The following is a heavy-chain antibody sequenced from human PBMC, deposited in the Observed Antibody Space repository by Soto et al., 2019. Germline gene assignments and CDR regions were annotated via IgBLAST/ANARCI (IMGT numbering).Heavy chain of an antibody. CDR1: GGSISSTRSY. CDR3: ARHGQLVTYYYYGMDV. D-gene: IGHD6-6*01. J-gene: IGHJ6*02. V-gene: IGHV4-39*01. Sequence: SDPLSRPGSVSGGSISSTRSYWAWIRQPPGKGLEWIGHIYYSGSTHYNPSLKGRVTMSVDTSKNQFSLKVTSVTAADTAVYYCARHGQLVTYYYYGMDVWGQGTTVTVSS. CDR2: IYYSGST.